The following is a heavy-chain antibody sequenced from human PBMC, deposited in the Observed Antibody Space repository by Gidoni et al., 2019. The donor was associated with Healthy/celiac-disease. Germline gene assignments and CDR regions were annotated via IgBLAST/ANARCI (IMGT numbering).Heavy chain of an antibody. J-gene: IGHJ4*02. CDR1: GGSISSSRYY. CDR2: IYYSGST. V-gene: IGHV4-39*01. CDR3: ARLGLELRY. D-gene: IGHD1-7*01. Sequence: QLQLQESGPGLVKPSETLSLTCTVSGGSISSSRYYWGWIRPPPGKGLEWIGSIYYSGSTYYNPSLKSRVTISVDTSKNQFSLKLSSVTAADTAVYYCARLGLELRYWGQGTLVTVSS.